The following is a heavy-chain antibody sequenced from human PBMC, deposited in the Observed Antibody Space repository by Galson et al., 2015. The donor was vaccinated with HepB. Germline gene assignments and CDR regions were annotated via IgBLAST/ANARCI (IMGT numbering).Heavy chain of an antibody. V-gene: IGHV4-4*02. J-gene: IGHJ2*01. CDR2: IYHSGST. CDR3: ARPKGENGSYQPRYFDL. CDR1: GGSISSSNW. D-gene: IGHD1-26*01. Sequence: ETLSLTCAVSGGSISSSNWWSWVRQPPGKGLEWIGEIYHSGSTNYNPSLKSRVTISVDKSKNQFSLKLSSVTAADTAVYYCARPKGENGSYQPRYFDLWGRGTLVTVSS.